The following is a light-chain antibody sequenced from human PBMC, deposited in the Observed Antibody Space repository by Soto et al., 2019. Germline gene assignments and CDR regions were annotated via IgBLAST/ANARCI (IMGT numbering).Light chain of an antibody. J-gene: IGKJ5*01. CDR1: QSVSSY. Sequence: EIVLTKSPATLSLSPGAIATLSCRASQSVSSYLAWYQQKPGQAPRLLIYDASNRATGIPARFSGSGSGTDFSLTIRSLEPEDFAVYYCQQYHDWPPITVGQGTRRAIK. CDR3: QQYHDWPPIT. CDR2: DAS. V-gene: IGKV3-11*01.